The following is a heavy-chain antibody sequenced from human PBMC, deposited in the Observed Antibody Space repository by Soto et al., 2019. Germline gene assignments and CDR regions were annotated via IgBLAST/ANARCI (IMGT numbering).Heavy chain of an antibody. V-gene: IGHV1-3*01. CDR1: GYTFTSYG. D-gene: IGHD2-15*01. CDR3: ARDLGGWPDY. J-gene: IGHJ4*02. Sequence: ASVKVSCKASGYTFTSYGISWVRQAPGQRLEWMGWINAGNGTTKYSQKFQGRVTITRDTSASTAYMELSSLRSEDTAVYYCARDLGGWPDYWGQGTLVTVSS. CDR2: INAGNGTT.